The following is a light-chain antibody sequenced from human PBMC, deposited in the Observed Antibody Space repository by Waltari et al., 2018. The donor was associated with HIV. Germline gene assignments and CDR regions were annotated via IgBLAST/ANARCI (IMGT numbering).Light chain of an antibody. J-gene: IGKJ2*01. CDR2: GSS. CDR3: QQSQAIPAT. CDR1: QNINRY. Sequence: DIQMTQSPSSLSASVGDRVTITCRANQNINRYLNWYRQKPGKAPTLLIFGSSTLQSGVPSRVSASGSGIDFILTITGVQHEDFATYFCQQSQAIPATFGQGTK. V-gene: IGKV1-39*01.